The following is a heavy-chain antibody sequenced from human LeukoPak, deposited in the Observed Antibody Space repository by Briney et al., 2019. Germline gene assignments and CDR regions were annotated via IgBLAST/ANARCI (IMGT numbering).Heavy chain of an antibody. J-gene: IGHJ4*02. CDR1: GFTFSSYW. V-gene: IGHV3-7*02. CDR2: INQDGSEK. Sequence: SGGSLRLSCAASGFTFSSYWMNWVRQAPGKRLEWVANINQDGSEKYYVDSVKGRFTISRDNAKNSLYLYMNSLRAEDTAVYYCATSGSYYDYWGQGTLVTVSS. CDR3: ATSGSYYDY. D-gene: IGHD1-26*01.